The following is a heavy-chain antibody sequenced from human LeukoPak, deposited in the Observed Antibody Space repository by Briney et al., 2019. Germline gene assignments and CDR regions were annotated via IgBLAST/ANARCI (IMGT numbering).Heavy chain of an antibody. CDR1: GGSISSSSYY. J-gene: IGHJ3*02. CDR2: IYYSGST. D-gene: IGHD6-13*01. CDR3: ARGTQQAFDI. V-gene: IGHV4-39*07. Sequence: PSETLSLTCTVSGGSISSSSYYWGWIRQPPGKGLEWIGSIYYSGSTYYNPSLKSRVTISVDTSKNQFSLKLTSVTAADTAVYYCARGTQQAFDIWGQGTMVTVSS.